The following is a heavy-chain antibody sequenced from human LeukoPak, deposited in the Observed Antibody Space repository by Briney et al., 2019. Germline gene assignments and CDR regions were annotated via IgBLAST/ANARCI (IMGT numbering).Heavy chain of an antibody. CDR3: ARSDSSGVNHYYYYYMDV. Sequence: GASVKVSCKASGGTFSSYAITWVRQAPGQGLEWMGGIIPIFGTANYAQKFQGRVTITADKSTSTAYMELSSLRSEDTAVYYCARSDSSGVNHYYYYYMDVWGKGTTVTVSS. D-gene: IGHD3-22*01. CDR2: IIPIFGTA. V-gene: IGHV1-69*06. CDR1: GGTFSSYA. J-gene: IGHJ6*03.